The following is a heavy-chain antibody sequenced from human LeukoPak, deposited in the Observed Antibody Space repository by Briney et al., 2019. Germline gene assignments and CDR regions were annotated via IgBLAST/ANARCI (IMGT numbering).Heavy chain of an antibody. J-gene: IGHJ6*03. V-gene: IGHV3-11*01. Sequence: GGSLRLSCAASGFSFSDYYMKWIRQAQGKGLEWVSYISSSGTIMYYADSVKGRFIISRDNAENSLYLQMNNLRAEDTAVYFCARGDDFSMDVWGKGTTVTVSS. D-gene: IGHD3-3*01. CDR1: GFSFSDYY. CDR3: ARGDDFSMDV. CDR2: ISSSGTIM.